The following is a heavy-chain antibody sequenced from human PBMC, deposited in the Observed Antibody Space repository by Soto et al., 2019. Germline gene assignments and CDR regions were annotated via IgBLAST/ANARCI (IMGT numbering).Heavy chain of an antibody. CDR3: AKVSTSQTTYYDRSTYYGAFDI. CDR1: GFTFDDYA. Sequence: VQLVESGGGLVQPGRSLRLSCAASGFTFDDYAMNWVRQAPGKGLEWVSGISWNSGGIGYADSVKGRFTISRDNAKNSLFLQMNSLRADDTALYYCAKVSTSQTTYYDRSTYYGAFDIWGQGTMVTVSS. J-gene: IGHJ3*02. D-gene: IGHD3-22*01. V-gene: IGHV3-9*01. CDR2: ISWNSGGI.